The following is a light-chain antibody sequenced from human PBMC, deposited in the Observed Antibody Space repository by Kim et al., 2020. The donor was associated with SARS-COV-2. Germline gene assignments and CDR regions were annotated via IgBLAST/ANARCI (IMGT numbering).Light chain of an antibody. Sequence: EIVMSQSPATLSVSPGEGATLSCRASQTVSTNLAWYHQIPGQAPRLLIHSASTRASGSPARFSGSGSGTEFTLTISSLQSEDFGVYYCQQYHNWPYTFGQGTKLEI. CDR1: QTVSTN. V-gene: IGKV3-15*01. J-gene: IGKJ2*01. CDR3: QQYHNWPYT. CDR2: SAS.